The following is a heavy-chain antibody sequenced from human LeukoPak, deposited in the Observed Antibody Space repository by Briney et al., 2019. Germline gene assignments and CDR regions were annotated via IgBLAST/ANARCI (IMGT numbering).Heavy chain of an antibody. D-gene: IGHD6-13*01. CDR3: AAFPEAAAPGYDY. CDR2: INHSGST. J-gene: IGHJ4*02. Sequence: SETLSLTCAVYGGSFSGYYWSWIRQPPGKGLEWIGEINHSGSTNYNPSLKSRVTISAGTSKNQFSLKLSSVTAADTAVYYCAAFPEAAAPGYDYWGQGTLVTVSS. CDR1: GGSFSGYY. V-gene: IGHV4-34*01.